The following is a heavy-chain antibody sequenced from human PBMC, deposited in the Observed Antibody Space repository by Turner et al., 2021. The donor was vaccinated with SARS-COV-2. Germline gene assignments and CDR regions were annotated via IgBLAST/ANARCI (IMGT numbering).Heavy chain of an antibody. CDR1: GGTFSTYA. CDR3: ARVVGGFGELGYYYYYGMDV. Sequence: QVQLVQSGAEVKKPGSSVKVSCKASGGTFSTYAISWVRQAPGQGLEWMGGIIPILGIANYAKKFQGRVTITADKSTSTAYMELSSLRSEDTAVYYCARVVGGFGELGYYYYYGMDVWGQGTTVTVSS. D-gene: IGHD3-10*01. V-gene: IGHV1-69*10. J-gene: IGHJ6*02. CDR2: IIPILGIA.